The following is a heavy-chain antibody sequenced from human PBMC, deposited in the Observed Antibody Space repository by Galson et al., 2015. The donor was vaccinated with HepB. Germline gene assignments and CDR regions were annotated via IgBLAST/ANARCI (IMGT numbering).Heavy chain of an antibody. CDR1: GFTFSSYW. Sequence: SLRLSCAASGFTFSSYWMSWVRQAPGKGLEWVANIKQDGSEKYYVDSVKGRFTISRDNAKNSLYLQMNSLRAEDTAVYYCARVGDSSGYWVDYWGQGTLVTVSS. D-gene: IGHD3-22*01. J-gene: IGHJ4*02. CDR2: IKQDGSEK. V-gene: IGHV3-7*03. CDR3: ARVGDSSGYWVDY.